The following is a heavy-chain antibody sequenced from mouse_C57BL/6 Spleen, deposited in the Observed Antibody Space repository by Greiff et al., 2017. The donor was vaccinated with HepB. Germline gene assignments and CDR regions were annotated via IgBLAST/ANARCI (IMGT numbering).Heavy chain of an antibody. Sequence: VQLQQSGAELVKPGASVKISCKASGYAFSSYWMNWVKQRPGKGLEWIGQIYPGDGDTNYNGKFKGKATLTADKSSSTAYMQLSSLTSEDSAVYFCARSRYCSSYRYFDVWGTGTTVTVSS. V-gene: IGHV1-80*01. CDR3: ARSRYCSSYRYFDV. CDR2: IYPGDGDT. D-gene: IGHD1-1*01. J-gene: IGHJ1*03. CDR1: GYAFSSYW.